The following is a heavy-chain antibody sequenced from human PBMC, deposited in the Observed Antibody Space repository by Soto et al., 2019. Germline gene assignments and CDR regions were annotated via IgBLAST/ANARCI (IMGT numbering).Heavy chain of an antibody. D-gene: IGHD5-12*01. CDR1: GYTFTGYY. CDR2: INPNSGGT. J-gene: IGHJ4*02. V-gene: IGHV1-2*04. CDR3: ARGPRVDKATINEEYYFDY. Sequence: ASVKVSCKASGYTFTGYYMHWVRQAPGQGLEWMGWINPNSGGTNYAQKFQGWVTMTRDTSISTAYMELSRLRSDDTAVYYCARGPRVDKATINEEYYFDYWGQGTLVTVSS.